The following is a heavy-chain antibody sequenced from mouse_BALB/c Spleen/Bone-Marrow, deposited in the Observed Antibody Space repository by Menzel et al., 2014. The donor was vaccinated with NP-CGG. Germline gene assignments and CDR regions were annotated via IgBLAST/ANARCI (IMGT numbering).Heavy chain of an antibody. CDR2: ITNGGGAT. J-gene: IGHJ4*01. CDR1: GFTFNSNT. D-gene: IGHD2-14*01. Sequence: EVMLVVSGGGLVQPGGSLKLSCAASGFTFNSNTMSWVRQTPEKRLEWVAYITNGGGATYYLDTVKGRFTISRDSAKNTLYLQMSSLKSEDTAMYYCARPRYPFYAMDSWGQGTSVTVSS. CDR3: ARPRYPFYAMDS. V-gene: IGHV5-12-2*01.